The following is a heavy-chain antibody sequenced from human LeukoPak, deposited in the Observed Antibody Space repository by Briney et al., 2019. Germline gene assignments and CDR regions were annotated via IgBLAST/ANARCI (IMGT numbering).Heavy chain of an antibody. CDR3: ARAGGCCTGGVCPVDY. V-gene: IGHV3-21*01. CDR1: GFTFSSYA. Sequence: GGSLRLSCAASGFTFSSYAMSWVRQAPGKGLEWVSSISSSSSYIYYADSVKGRFTISRDNAKNSLYLQMNSLRAEDTAVYYCARAGGCCTGGVCPVDYWGQGTLVTVSS. J-gene: IGHJ4*02. D-gene: IGHD2-8*02. CDR2: ISSSSSYI.